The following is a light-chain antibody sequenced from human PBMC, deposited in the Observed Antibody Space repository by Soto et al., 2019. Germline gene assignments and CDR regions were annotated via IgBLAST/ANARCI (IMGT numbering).Light chain of an antibody. CDR1: QSFSSN. Sequence: EIMMTQSPTTLSVSPGERATLSCRASQSFSSNLAWYQQKPGQAPRLLIYGASTRATGMPTRFSGSGSWTEFTLTISSLQSEDFAVYYCQQYNNWPWTFGQGTKVEIK. V-gene: IGKV3-15*01. CDR2: GAS. J-gene: IGKJ1*01. CDR3: QQYNNWPWT.